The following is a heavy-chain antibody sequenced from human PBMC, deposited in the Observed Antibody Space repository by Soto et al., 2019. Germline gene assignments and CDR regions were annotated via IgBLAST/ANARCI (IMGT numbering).Heavy chain of an antibody. D-gene: IGHD2-21*02. Sequence: QVQLVQSGAEVKKPGASVKVSCKASGYTFTSYYMHWVRQAPGQGLEWMGIINPSGGSTSYAQKCQGRVTMTRDTSTSTVYMELSSLRSEDTAVYYCARAGAVVTPIDYWGQGTLVTVSS. J-gene: IGHJ4*02. CDR3: ARAGAVVTPIDY. CDR2: INPSGGST. CDR1: GYTFTSYY. V-gene: IGHV1-46*01.